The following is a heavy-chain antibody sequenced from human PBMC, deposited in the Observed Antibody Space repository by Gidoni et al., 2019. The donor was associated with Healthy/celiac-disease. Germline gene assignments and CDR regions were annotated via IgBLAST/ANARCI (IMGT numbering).Heavy chain of an antibody. CDR1: GGTFSSYA. D-gene: IGHD4-4*01. V-gene: IGHV1-69*01. Sequence: QVQLVQSGAEVKTPGSSVKVSCKASGGTFSSYAISWVRQAPEQGLEWMGGIIPIFGTANYAQKFQGRVTITADESTSTAYMELSSLRSEDTAVYYCARDLDRDDYSNYPGEGYYYYYMDVWGKGTTVTVSS. J-gene: IGHJ6*03. CDR3: ARDLDRDDYSNYPGEGYYYYYMDV. CDR2: IIPIFGTA.